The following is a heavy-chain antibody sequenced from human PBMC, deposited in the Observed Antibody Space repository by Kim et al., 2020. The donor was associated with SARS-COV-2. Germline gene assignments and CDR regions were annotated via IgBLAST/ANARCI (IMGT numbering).Heavy chain of an antibody. CDR3: ARDLGYCTNGVCYIFDY. V-gene: IGHV3-30*07. J-gene: IGHJ4*02. Sequence: GKDRFTISKDKSKNTLYLRMNSLRAEDTAVYYCARDLGYCTNGVCYIFDYWGQGTLVTVSS. D-gene: IGHD2-8*01.